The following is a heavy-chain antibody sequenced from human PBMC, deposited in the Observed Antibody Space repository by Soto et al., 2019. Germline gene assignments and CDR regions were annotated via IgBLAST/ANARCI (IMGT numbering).Heavy chain of an antibody. CDR2: INPNSGGT. D-gene: IGHD4-17*01. CDR1: GYTFTGYY. Sequence: ASVKVSCNASGYTFTGYYIHLVRQAPGQGLEWMGWINPNSGGTNYAQKFQGWVTMTRDTSISTAYMELSRLRSDDTAVYYCARAARYGDYYYGMDVWGQGTTVTVSS. CDR3: ARAARYGDYYYGMDV. V-gene: IGHV1-2*04. J-gene: IGHJ6*02.